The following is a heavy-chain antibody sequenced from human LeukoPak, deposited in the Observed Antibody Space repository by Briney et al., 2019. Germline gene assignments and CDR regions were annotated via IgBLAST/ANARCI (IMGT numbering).Heavy chain of an antibody. CDR3: ARHAETAADRGGDAFDI. V-gene: IGHV4-59*08. Sequence: SETLSLTCTVSGGSISSYYWSWIRQPPGKGLEWIGYIYYSGSTNYNPSLKSRVTISVDTSKNQFSLKLSSVTAADTAVYYCARHAETAADRGGDAFDIWGQGTMVTVSS. D-gene: IGHD6-13*01. J-gene: IGHJ3*02. CDR2: IYYSGST. CDR1: GGSISSYY.